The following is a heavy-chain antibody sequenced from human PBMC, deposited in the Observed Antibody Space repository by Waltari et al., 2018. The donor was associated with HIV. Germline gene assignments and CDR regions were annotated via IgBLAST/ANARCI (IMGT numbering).Heavy chain of an antibody. CDR1: GYTLTSYA. D-gene: IGHD6-13*01. CDR2: INAGNDNT. CDR3: ARWFSSSWYYYGMDV. J-gene: IGHJ6*02. Sequence: QVQLVQSGAEVKKPGASVKVSCKASGYTLTSYAIHWVRQAPGQRLEWMGWINAGNDNTKYSQKFQGRVTITRDTSANTAYMELSSLRSKDTAVYYCARWFSSSWYYYGMDVWGQGTTVTVSS. V-gene: IGHV1-3*01.